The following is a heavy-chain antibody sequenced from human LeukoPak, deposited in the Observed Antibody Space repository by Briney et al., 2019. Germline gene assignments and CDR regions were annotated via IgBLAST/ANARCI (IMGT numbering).Heavy chain of an antibody. CDR2: IRYDGSNK. D-gene: IGHD6-19*01. J-gene: IGHJ4*02. CDR3: AKTLKTTHSSGWYPFDY. V-gene: IGHV3-30*02. Sequence: PGGSLRLSCAASGFTFSSYGMHWVRQAPGKGLEWVAFIRYDGSNKYYADSVKGRFTISRDNSKNTLYLQMNSLRAEDTAVYYCAKTLKTTHSSGWYPFDYWGQGTLVTVSS. CDR1: GFTFSSYG.